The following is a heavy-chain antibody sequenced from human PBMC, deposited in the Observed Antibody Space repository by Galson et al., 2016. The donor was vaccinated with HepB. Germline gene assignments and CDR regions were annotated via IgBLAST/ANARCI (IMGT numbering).Heavy chain of an antibody. V-gene: IGHV4-30-4*08. J-gene: IGHJ6*02. CDR1: GGSISSRIHY. Sequence: TLSLTCSVSGGSISSRIHYWGWIRQTPGKGLEWIGHIYYSGSSYYNPSLKSRVSISIDTSKSHFSLKLNSVTAADTAVYYCARVVYSTFDRKYYGMDVWGLGTTVTVSS. D-gene: IGHD4-11*01. CDR2: IYYSGSS. CDR3: ARVVYSTFDRKYYGMDV.